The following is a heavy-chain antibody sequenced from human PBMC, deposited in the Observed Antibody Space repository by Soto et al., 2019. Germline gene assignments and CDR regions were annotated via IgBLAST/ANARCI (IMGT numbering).Heavy chain of an antibody. D-gene: IGHD2-15*01. J-gene: IGHJ6*03. CDR2: IYYSGST. CDR3: ARGRGYCSGGSCYFEYYYYYMDV. V-gene: IGHV4-39*01. Sequence: SETLSLTCTVSGGSISSSSYYWGWIRQPPGKGLEWIGSIYYSGSTYYNPSLKSRVTISVDTSKNQFSLKLSSVTAADTAVYYCARGRGYCSGGSCYFEYYYYYMDVWGKGTTVTVSS. CDR1: GGSISSSSYY.